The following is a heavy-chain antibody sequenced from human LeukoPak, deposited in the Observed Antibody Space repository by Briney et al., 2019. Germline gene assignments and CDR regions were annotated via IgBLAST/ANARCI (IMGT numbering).Heavy chain of an antibody. Sequence: SETLSLTCTVSGGSVSNSDYYWAWIRQPPGKGLEWIGTIYYSGSTYYNPSLKSRVTISVDTSKNQFSLKLNSVTAADTAVYYCARLYDSFRAFDIWGQGTIITVSS. J-gene: IGHJ3*02. CDR3: ARLYDSFRAFDI. CDR2: IYYSGST. V-gene: IGHV4-39*07. CDR1: GGSVSNSDYY. D-gene: IGHD2-8*01.